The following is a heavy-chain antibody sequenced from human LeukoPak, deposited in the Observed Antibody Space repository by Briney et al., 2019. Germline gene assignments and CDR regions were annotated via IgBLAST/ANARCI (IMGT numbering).Heavy chain of an antibody. V-gene: IGHV3-30*03. Sequence: GRSLRLSCAASGFTFSSFGMHWVRQAPGKGLEWVALISYDGSYKYFADSVKGRFTISRDNSKNTLYLQMNSLGVEDTAVYYCARDCGASGCDYWGQGTLVTVSS. CDR3: ARDCGASGCDY. CDR2: ISYDGSYK. J-gene: IGHJ4*02. D-gene: IGHD5-12*01. CDR1: GFTFSSFG.